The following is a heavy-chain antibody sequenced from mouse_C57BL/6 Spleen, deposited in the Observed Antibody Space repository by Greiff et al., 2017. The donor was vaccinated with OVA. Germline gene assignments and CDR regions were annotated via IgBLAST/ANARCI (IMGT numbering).Heavy chain of an antibody. D-gene: IGHD1-1*01. J-gene: IGHJ2*01. CDR3: ARPPYGSSPYFDY. CDR2: ISSGGSYT. V-gene: IGHV5-6*01. Sequence: EVQLVESGGDLVKPGGSLKLSCAASGFTFSSYGMSWVRQTPDKRLEWVATISSGGSYTYYPDSVKGRFTISRDNAKNTLYLQMSSLKSEDTAMYYCARPPYGSSPYFDYWGQGTTLTVSS. CDR1: GFTFSSYG.